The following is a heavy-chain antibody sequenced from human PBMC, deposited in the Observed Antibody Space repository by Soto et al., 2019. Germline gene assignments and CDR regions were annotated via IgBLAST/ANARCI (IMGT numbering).Heavy chain of an antibody. CDR1: GFTFSSYE. J-gene: IGHJ3*02. CDR2: ISSSGSTI. V-gene: IGHV3-48*03. Sequence: GGSLRLSCAASGFTFSSYEMNWVRQAPGKGLEWVSYISSSGSTIYYADSVKGRFTISRDNAKNSLYLQMNSLRAEDTAVYYCARAPSGHQEGAFDIWGQGTMVTVSS. CDR3: ARAPSGHQEGAFDI.